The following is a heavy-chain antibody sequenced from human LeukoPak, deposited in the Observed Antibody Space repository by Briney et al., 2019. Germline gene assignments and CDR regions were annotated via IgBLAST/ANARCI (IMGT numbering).Heavy chain of an antibody. CDR2: ISSSSSYI. CDR3: ARDVPGCSGGSCYSGGDV. CDR1: GFTFSSYA. D-gene: IGHD2-15*01. J-gene: IGHJ6*02. V-gene: IGHV3-21*01. Sequence: GGSLRLSCAASGFTFSSYAMHWVRQAPGKGLEWVSSISSSSSYIYYADSVKGRFTISRDNAKNSLYLQMNSLRAEDTAVYYCARDVPGCSGGSCYSGGDVWGQGTTVTVSS.